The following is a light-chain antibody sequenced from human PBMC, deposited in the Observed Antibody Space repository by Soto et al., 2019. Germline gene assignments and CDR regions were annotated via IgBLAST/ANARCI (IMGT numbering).Light chain of an antibody. V-gene: IGKV3-11*01. J-gene: IGKJ1*01. CDR2: DVS. CDR1: QSVGTS. CDR3: QQYSNWPLT. Sequence: EIVLTQSPDTLSLSPGERATLSCRASQSVGTSLAWYQQKPGQAPSLLISDVSNRATGIPARFSGSGSRTDFTLTISSLQSEDFALYFCQQYSNWPLTFGQGTKVDIK.